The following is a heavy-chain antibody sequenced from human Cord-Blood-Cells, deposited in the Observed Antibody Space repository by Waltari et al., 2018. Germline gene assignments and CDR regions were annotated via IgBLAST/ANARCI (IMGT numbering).Heavy chain of an antibody. CDR1: GFTFSSYG. CDR2: IWYDGSNK. CDR3: ARDSSSSWYWYFDL. D-gene: IGHD6-13*01. V-gene: IGHV3-33*01. Sequence: QVQLVESGGGVVQPGRSRRLSCAASGFTFSSYGMHWVRQAPGKGLEWVAVIWYDGSNKYYADSVKGRFTISRDNSKNTLYLQMNSLRAEDTAVYYCARDSSSSWYWYFDLWGRGTLVTVSS. J-gene: IGHJ2*01.